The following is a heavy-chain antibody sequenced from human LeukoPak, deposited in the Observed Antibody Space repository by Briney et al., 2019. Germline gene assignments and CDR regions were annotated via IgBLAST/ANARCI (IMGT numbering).Heavy chain of an antibody. CDR1: GGTFSSYA. D-gene: IGHD5-18*01. Sequence: SVKVSCKASGGTFSSYAISRVRQAPGQGLEWMGRIIPILGIANYAQKFQGRVTITADKSTSTAYMELSSLRSEDTAVYYCARAPAMGNNWFDPWGQGTLVTVSS. CDR3: ARAPAMGNNWFDP. V-gene: IGHV1-69*04. J-gene: IGHJ5*02. CDR2: IIPILGIA.